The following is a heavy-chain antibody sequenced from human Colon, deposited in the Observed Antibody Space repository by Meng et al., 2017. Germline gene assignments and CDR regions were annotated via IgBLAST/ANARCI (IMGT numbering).Heavy chain of an antibody. CDR1: GYTFTAYY. CDR2: ISPKSGGT. V-gene: IGHV1-2*05. J-gene: IGHJ5*02. CDR3: TRLIGAPGDPDP. Sequence: ASVQVSCKASGYTFTAYYIHWMRQAPGQGLEWMGRISPKSGGTNYAQKFQGRVTMTTDTSTNTAHMELNSRRSDDTGIYYCTRLIGAPGDPDPWGQGTRVTVSS. D-gene: IGHD6-13*01.